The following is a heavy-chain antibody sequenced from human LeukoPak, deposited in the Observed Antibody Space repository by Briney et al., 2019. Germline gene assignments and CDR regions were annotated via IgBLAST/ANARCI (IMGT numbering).Heavy chain of an antibody. CDR3: AKTSRANSGYDSPFDY. J-gene: IGHJ4*02. CDR2: IRYDGSNK. CDR1: GFTFSSYG. D-gene: IGHD5-12*01. V-gene: IGHV3-30*02. Sequence: GGSLRLSCAASGFTFSSYGMHWVRQAPGKGLEWVAVIRYDGSNKYYADSVKGRFTISRDNSKNTLYLQMNSLRAEDTAIYYCAKTSRANSGYDSPFDYWGQGTLVTVSS.